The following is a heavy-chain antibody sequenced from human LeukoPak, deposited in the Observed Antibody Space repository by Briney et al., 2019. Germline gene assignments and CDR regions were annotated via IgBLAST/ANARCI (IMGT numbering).Heavy chain of an antibody. V-gene: IGHV5-51*01. CDR2: IHPGDSDT. J-gene: IGHJ5*02. Sequence: GESLKISCKGSGYTFTSYWIGWVRQMPGKGLECMGIIHPGDSDTRYSPSFQGQVTISADKSISTAYLQWSSLKASDTAMYYCARRGYCSGGSCYSGVWFDPWGQGTLVTVSS. D-gene: IGHD2-15*01. CDR3: ARRGYCSGGSCYSGVWFDP. CDR1: GYTFTSYW.